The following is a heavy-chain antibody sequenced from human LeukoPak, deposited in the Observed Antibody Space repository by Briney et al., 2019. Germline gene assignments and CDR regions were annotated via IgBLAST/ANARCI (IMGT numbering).Heavy chain of an antibody. Sequence: ASVKVSCKASGYTFTSYGISWVRQAPGQGLEWMGWISAYNGNTNYAQKLQGRVTMTTDTSTTTAYMGLRSLRSDDTAVYYCARDPPSYYYDSSGYYSLYYFDYWGQGTLVTVSS. J-gene: IGHJ4*02. V-gene: IGHV1-18*01. CDR3: ARDPPSYYYDSSGYYSLYYFDY. CDR1: GYTFTSYG. D-gene: IGHD3-22*01. CDR2: ISAYNGNT.